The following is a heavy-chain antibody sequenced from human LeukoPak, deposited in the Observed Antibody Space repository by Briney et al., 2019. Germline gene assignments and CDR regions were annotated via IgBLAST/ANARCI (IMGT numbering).Heavy chain of an antibody. V-gene: IGHV4-34*01. CDR3: ARASYSSGWYNLYYFDY. CDR1: GGSFSGYY. Sequence: SETLSLTRAVYGGSFSGYYWSWIRQPPGKGLEWIGEINHSGSTNYNPSLKSRVTISVDTSKNQFSLKLSSVTAADTAVYYCARASYSSGWYNLYYFDYWGQGTLVTVSS. CDR2: INHSGST. D-gene: IGHD6-19*01. J-gene: IGHJ4*02.